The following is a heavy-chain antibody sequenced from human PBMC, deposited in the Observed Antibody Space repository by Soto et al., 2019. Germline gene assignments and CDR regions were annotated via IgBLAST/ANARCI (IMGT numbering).Heavy chain of an antibody. CDR3: ARVGSGVVVAATPYYSYGMDV. CDR1: GFTFSSYS. V-gene: IGHV3-48*02. D-gene: IGHD2-15*01. Sequence: EVPLVESGGGLVQPGGSLRLSCAASGFTFSSYSMNWVRQAPGKGLEWVSYISSSSSTIYYADSVKGRFTISRDNAKNSLYLQVNSLRDEDTAVYYCARVGSGVVVAATPYYSYGMDVWGHGTPVTASS. J-gene: IGHJ6*02. CDR2: ISSSSSTI.